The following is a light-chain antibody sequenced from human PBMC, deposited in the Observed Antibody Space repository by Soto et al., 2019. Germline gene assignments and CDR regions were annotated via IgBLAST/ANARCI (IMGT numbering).Light chain of an antibody. J-gene: IGKJ2*01. CDR2: GAS. CDR3: QQYGSSSYT. CDR1: QSVSSSY. V-gene: IGKV3-20*01. Sequence: EIVLTQSPGPLSLSPGERATLSCRASQSVSSSYLAWYQQKPGQAPRLLIYGASNRATGIPDRFSGSGSGTDFTLTISRLEPEDFAVYYCQQYGSSSYTVGQGTKLEIK.